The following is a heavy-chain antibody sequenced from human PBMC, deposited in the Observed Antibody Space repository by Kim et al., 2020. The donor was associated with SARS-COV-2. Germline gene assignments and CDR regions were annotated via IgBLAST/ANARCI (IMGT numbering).Heavy chain of an antibody. D-gene: IGHD3-16*01. V-gene: IGHV4-39*07. CDR3: ARSVLNWFDP. J-gene: IGHJ5*02. CDR1: GGSIGSSSDS. Sequence: SETLSLICSVSGGSIGSSSDSWGWIRQPPGKGLEWIGTISYYGSTFYNPSLKSRVTISVDTYRNQFSLKLNSVTAADTAVYYCARSVLNWFDPWGQGTLVTVSS. CDR2: ISYYGST.